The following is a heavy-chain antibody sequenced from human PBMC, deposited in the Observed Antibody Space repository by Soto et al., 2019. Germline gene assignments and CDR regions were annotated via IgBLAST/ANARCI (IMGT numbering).Heavy chain of an antibody. Sequence: PGGSLRLSCAASTFIFTTYAMSWVRQAPGEGLEWVSAISGSGGTTYYAGSVKGRFSISRDNSKNTLYLQLNSLRVEDTAIYYCATISDRGIAAALDFWGQGTLVTVSS. CDR1: TFIFTTYA. D-gene: IGHD6-13*01. J-gene: IGHJ4*02. CDR3: ATISDRGIAAALDF. V-gene: IGHV3-23*01. CDR2: ISGSGGTT.